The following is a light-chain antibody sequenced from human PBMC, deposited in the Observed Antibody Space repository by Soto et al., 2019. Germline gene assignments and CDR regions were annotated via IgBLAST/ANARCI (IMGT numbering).Light chain of an antibody. J-gene: IGLJ2*01. CDR3: SSYTSTETVV. V-gene: IGLV2-18*02. CDR1: SSDIGTFNR. CDR2: DVT. Sequence: QSALTQPPSVCGSPGQSVTISCTGASSDIGTFNRVSWYQQPPGTAPRLLIYDVTNRPSGVPHRFSGSKSGSTASLTISGLQVEDEAEYFCSSYTSTETVVFGGGTKVTVL.